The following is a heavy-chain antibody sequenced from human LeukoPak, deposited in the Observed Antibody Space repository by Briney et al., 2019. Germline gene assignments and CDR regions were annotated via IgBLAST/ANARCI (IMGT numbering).Heavy chain of an antibody. CDR1: GGSFSGYY. J-gene: IGHJ4*02. CDR2: INHSGST. D-gene: IGHD5-12*01. V-gene: IGHV4-34*01. Sequence: SETLSLTCAVYGGSFSGYYWSWIRQPPGKRLEWIGEINHSGSTNYNPSLKSRVTISVDTSKNQFSLKLSSVTAADTAVYYCARGGGEMATIIGFDYWGQGTLVTVSS. CDR3: ARGGGEMATIIGFDY.